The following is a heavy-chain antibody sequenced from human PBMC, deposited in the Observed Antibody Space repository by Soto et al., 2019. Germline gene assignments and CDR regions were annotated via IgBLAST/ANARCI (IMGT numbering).Heavy chain of an antibody. CDR1: GGSISSYY. D-gene: IGHD3-10*01. V-gene: IGHV4-59*08. Sequence: QVQLQESGPGLVKPSETLSLSCTVSGGSISSYYWSWFRQSPGKRMEWIGYVHHSWGSSYNPSLPXXVXXSLDPSKSQFSLKVTSVTATDPAVYYCARQGFGPLHGLVDAWGQGTTVTVSS. CDR2: VHHSWGS. J-gene: IGHJ6*02. CDR3: ARQGFGPLHGLVDA.